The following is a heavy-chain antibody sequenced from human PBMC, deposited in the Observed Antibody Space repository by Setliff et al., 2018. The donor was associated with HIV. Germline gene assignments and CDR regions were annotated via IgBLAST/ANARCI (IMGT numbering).Heavy chain of an antibody. CDR2: INPSTGST. D-gene: IGHD2-2*01. V-gene: IGHV1-46*01. Sequence: RAAVKVPYKESGYIFSTYYMHLVRQAPGQGLEWMGIINPSTGSTTYSQNFQGRVSMTRATSTSTVYMELSCLRSEVTAVFYCASGGSSYCSSISCYSPVDWGDPGLDYWGQGTLVTVSS. CDR1: GYIFSTYY. CDR3: ASGGSSYCSSISCYSPVDWGDPGLDY. J-gene: IGHJ4*02.